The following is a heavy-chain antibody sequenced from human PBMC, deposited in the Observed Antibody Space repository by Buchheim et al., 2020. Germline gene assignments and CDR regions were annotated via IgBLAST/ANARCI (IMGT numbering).Heavy chain of an antibody. CDR1: GGSISSGSYY. J-gene: IGHJ5*02. Sequence: QVQLQESGPGLVKPSQTLSLTCTVSGGSISSGSYYWSWIRQPAGKGLEWIGRIYTSGSTNYNPSLKSRVTISVDTSKNQFSLKLSSVTAADTAVYYCARAFYLDYGDYALDPWGQGTL. CDR3: ARAFYLDYGDYALDP. CDR2: IYTSGST. D-gene: IGHD4-17*01. V-gene: IGHV4-61*02.